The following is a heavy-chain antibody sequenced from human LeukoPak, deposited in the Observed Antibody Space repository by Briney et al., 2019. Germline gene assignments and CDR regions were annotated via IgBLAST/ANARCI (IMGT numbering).Heavy chain of an antibody. D-gene: IGHD1-1*01. Sequence: PGGSLRLSCAASGFTFTSCTMSWLRQAPGKGLEWVSDIRGSGDNTYYADSVKGRFTISRDNSKNTLYLQMSSLRAEDTAVYFCAKGGSYRVQPYFDYWGQGALVTVSS. J-gene: IGHJ4*02. CDR3: AKGGSYRVQPYFDY. CDR1: GFTFTSCT. V-gene: IGHV3-23*01. CDR2: IRGSGDNT.